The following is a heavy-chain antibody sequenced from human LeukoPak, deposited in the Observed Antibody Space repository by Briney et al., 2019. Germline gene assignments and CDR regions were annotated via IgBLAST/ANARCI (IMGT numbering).Heavy chain of an antibody. CDR3: GRHQHSGSYGAFDI. CDR1: GYSFTNYR. D-gene: IGHD1-26*01. V-gene: IGHV5-51*01. J-gene: IGHJ3*02. Sequence: GESLKISCKGSGYSFTNYRIGWVRQMPGKGLEWMGTIYPGDSDTRYSPSFQGQVTISADKSITTAYLQWSSLKASDTAMYYCGRHQHSGSYGAFDIWGQGTMVTVSS. CDR2: IYPGDSDT.